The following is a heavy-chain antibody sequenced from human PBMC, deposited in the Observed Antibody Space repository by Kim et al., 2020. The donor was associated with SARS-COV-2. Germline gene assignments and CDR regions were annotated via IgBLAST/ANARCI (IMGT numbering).Heavy chain of an antibody. Sequence: GGSLRLSCAASGFTFSWTGMHWVRQAPGKGLEWVAVIWYDGSDEKYADSVRGRFTISRDTSKNTLYLQMDRLRVEDTAVYYCVKEEMSSAWQYDHWGQG. J-gene: IGHJ4*02. D-gene: IGHD6-19*01. CDR3: VKEEMSSAWQYDH. CDR2: IWYDGSDE. CDR1: GFTFSWTG. V-gene: IGHV3-30*02.